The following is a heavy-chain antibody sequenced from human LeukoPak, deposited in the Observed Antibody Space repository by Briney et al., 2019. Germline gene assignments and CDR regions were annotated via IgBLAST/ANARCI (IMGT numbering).Heavy chain of an antibody. CDR3: VRGQWVENYSDY. Sequence: GGSLRLSCAASGFTLSSHGMHWVRQAPGKGLEWVAVIWNDGSKKYYADSVKGRFTVSRDNSESTLYLQMNSLRVEDTAVYYCVRGQWVENYSDYWGQGTLVTVSS. J-gene: IGHJ4*02. D-gene: IGHD6-19*01. V-gene: IGHV3-33*01. CDR1: GFTLSSHG. CDR2: IWNDGSKK.